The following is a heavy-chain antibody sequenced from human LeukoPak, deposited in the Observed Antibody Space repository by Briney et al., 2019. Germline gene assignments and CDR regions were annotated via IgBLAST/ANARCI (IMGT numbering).Heavy chain of an antibody. CDR1: GGSISSYY. Sequence: PSETLSLTCTVSGGSISSYYWSWIRQPPGKGLEWIGYIYYSGSTNYNPSLKSRVTISVDTSKNQFSLKLSSVTAADTAVYYCARDRAAAGTPGAFDIWGQGTMVTVSS. D-gene: IGHD6-13*01. J-gene: IGHJ3*02. V-gene: IGHV4-59*01. CDR2: IYYSGST. CDR3: ARDRAAAGTPGAFDI.